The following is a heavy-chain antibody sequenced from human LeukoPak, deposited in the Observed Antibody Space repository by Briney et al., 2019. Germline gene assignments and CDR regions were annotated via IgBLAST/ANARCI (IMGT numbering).Heavy chain of an antibody. CDR2: INDNGGGS. D-gene: IGHD1-26*01. CDR1: GFTFSRYA. Sequence: GGSLRLSCAASGFTFSRYAMSWVRQAPGKGLEWVSTINDNGGGSYPADSVRGRFTISRDNSKNTLSLQMNSLRAEDTAVYYCAKGHTVGALYYFDYWGQGTLVTVSS. V-gene: IGHV3-23*01. J-gene: IGHJ4*02. CDR3: AKGHTVGALYYFDY.